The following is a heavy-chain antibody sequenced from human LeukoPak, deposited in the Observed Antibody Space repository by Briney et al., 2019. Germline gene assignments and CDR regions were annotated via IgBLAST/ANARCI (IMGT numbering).Heavy chain of an antibody. CDR3: ARALASYCSSTSCSPLGWFDP. CDR2: IYYSGST. J-gene: IGHJ5*02. D-gene: IGHD2-2*01. CDR1: GGSISSYY. Sequence: SETLSLTCTVSGGSISSYYWSWIRQPPGKGLERIGYIYYSGSTNYNPSLKSRVTISVDTSKNQFSLKLSSVTAADTAVYYCARALASYCSSTSCSPLGWFDPWGQGTLVTVSS. V-gene: IGHV4-59*01.